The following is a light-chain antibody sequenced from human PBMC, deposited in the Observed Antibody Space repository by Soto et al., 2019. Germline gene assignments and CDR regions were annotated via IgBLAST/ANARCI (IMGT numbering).Light chain of an antibody. CDR1: QRVSSN. J-gene: IGKJ1*01. V-gene: IGKV3-15*01. Sequence: EIVMTQSPATLSVSPGERATLSCRASQRVSSNLAWYQQIPGQAPRLLIYGASTRATGIPARFSGSGSGTELTLTITSLQSEDFGVYYCQQYNNWPSWTFGQGTRVEIK. CDR2: GAS. CDR3: QQYNNWPSWT.